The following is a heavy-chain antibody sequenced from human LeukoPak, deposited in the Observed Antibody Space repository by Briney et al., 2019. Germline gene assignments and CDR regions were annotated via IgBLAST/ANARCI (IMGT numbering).Heavy chain of an antibody. CDR3: AKVPYDSSGYSTYYFDY. D-gene: IGHD3-22*01. V-gene: IGHV3-23*01. CDR1: GFTFSSYA. CDR2: ISVSGGST. J-gene: IGHJ4*02. Sequence: GGSLRLSCAASGFTFSSYAMSWVPKAPGKGLEWVSAISVSGGSTYYADSVKGRFTISGDNSKNTLYLQMHSLRAEDTAVYYCAKVPYDSSGYSTYYFDYWGQGTLVTVSS.